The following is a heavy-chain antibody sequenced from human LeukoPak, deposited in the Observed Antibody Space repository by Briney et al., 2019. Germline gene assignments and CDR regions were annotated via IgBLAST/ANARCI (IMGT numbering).Heavy chain of an antibody. CDR3: AREASGGYFDY. CDR2: INPTGDST. Sequence: ASVKVSCKASGYTYCSYYMHWVRQAPGQGLEWVGLINPTGDSTNHAQKFRGRVTMTRDASTSTVYMDLSSLTSEDTAVYYCAREASGGYFDYWGQGTLVTVSS. D-gene: IGHD4-23*01. V-gene: IGHV1-46*01. CDR1: GYTYCSYY. J-gene: IGHJ4*02.